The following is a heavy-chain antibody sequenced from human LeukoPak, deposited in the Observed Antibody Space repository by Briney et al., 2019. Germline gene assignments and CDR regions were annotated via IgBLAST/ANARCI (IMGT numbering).Heavy chain of an antibody. V-gene: IGHV4-59*01. D-gene: IGHD6-19*01. CDR1: GASMTNYY. CDR2: IYYSGST. CDR3: ARTVSSGWTSYYMDV. J-gene: IGHJ6*03. Sequence: SETLSLTCTISGASMTNYYWSWIRQPPGKGLEWIGYIYYSGSTNYNPSLKSRVTISVDTSKNQFSLKLSSVTAADTAVYYCARTVSSGWTSYYMDVWGKGTTVTVSS.